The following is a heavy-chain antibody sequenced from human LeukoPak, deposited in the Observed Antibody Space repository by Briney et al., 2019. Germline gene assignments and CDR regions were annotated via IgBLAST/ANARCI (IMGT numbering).Heavy chain of an antibody. J-gene: IGHJ4*02. CDR3: ARVGSSGCKYFDY. V-gene: IGHV3-53*01. CDR1: GFAVSSNY. Sequence: PGGSLRLSCAASGFAVSSNYMSWVRQAPGKGLEWVSVIYGGDNTYYADSVKGRFTISRDNSKNTLYLQMNSLRAEDTAVYYCARVGSSGCKYFDYWGQGTLVTVSS. CDR2: IYGGDNT. D-gene: IGHD3-22*01.